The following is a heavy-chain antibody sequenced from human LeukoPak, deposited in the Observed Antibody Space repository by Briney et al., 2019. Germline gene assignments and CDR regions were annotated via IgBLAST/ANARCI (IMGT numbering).Heavy chain of an antibody. CDR1: GYTFTSYD. Sequence: ASVKVSCKASGYTFTSYDINWVRQATGQGLEWMGWMNPNSGNTGYAQKFQGWVTMTRDTSISTAYMELSRLRSDDTAVYYCARGDSITTSYYYGMDVWGQGTTVTVSS. J-gene: IGHJ6*02. D-gene: IGHD3-22*01. CDR3: ARGDSITTSYYYGMDV. CDR2: MNPNSGNT. V-gene: IGHV1-8*02.